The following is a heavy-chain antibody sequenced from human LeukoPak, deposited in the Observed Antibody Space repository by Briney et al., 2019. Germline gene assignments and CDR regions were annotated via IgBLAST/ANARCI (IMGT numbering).Heavy chain of an antibody. V-gene: IGHV3-7*01. D-gene: IGHD3-3*01. CDR2: IKQDGSEK. J-gene: IGHJ6*03. CDR3: ARESVHDFWSGYYYYYYYMDV. Sequence: GGSLRLSCAASGFTFSSYWMSWVRQAPGKGLEWVANIKQDGSEKYYVDSVKGRFTISRDNAKNSLYLQMNSLRAEDTAVYYCARESVHDFWSGYYYYYYYMDVWGKGTTVTVSS. CDR1: GFTFSSYW.